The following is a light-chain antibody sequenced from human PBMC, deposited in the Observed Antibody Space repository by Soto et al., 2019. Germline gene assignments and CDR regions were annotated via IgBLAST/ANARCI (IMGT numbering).Light chain of an antibody. V-gene: IGLV2-11*01. CDR2: DVN. J-gene: IGLJ2*01. Sequence: QSALTQPRSVSGSPGQSVTVSCTGTSNDVGAYIYVSWYQQHPGKAPRLMIYDVNKRPSGVPDRFAGSKSGNTASLTISALQAEDEAEYFCCSYAGNYAFVFGGGTKLTVL. CDR3: CSYAGNYAFV. CDR1: SNDVGAYIY.